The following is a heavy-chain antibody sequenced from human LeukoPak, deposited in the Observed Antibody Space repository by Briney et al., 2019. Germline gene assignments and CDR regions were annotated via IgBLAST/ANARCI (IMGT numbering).Heavy chain of an antibody. D-gene: IGHD3-16*02. V-gene: IGHV1-18*01. CDR1: GYTFTSYG. CDR3: ARVWDDYVWGSYRPRWFDP. CDR2: ISAYNGNT. J-gene: IGHJ5*02. Sequence: ASVKVSCKASGYTFTSYGISWVRRAPGQGLEWMGWISAYNGNTNYAQKLQGRVTMTTDTSTSTAYMELRSLRSDVTAVYYCARVWDDYVWGSYRPRWFDPWGQGTLVTVSS.